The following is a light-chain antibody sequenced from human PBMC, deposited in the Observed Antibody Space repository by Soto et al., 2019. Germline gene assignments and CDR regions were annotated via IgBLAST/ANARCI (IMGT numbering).Light chain of an antibody. CDR2: EVS. Sequence: QSALTQPPSASGSPGQSVTISCTGTSSDIGTYNCVSWYQQHPGKAPKLMIYEVSKRPSGVPHRFSGSKSGNAASLTISGLEADDEADYYCSSYAGSSNFVVFGGGTKLTVL. J-gene: IGLJ3*02. CDR3: SSYAGSSNFVV. V-gene: IGLV2-8*01. CDR1: SSDIGTYNC.